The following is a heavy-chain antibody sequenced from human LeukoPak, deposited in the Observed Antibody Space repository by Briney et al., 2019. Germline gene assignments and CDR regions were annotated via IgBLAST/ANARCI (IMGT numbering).Heavy chain of an antibody. CDR3: ARGRGFCSSARCFDNYFDY. D-gene: IGHD2-2*01. J-gene: IGHJ4*02. Sequence: GGSLRLSCAASGFTFSSYWTYWVRQAPGKGLAWVARINTDGSVSAYPDSVEGRFTISRDNAKNTLLLQMNSLRAEDTAIYYCARGRGFCSSARCFDNYFDYWGQGTLVTVSS. CDR1: GFTFSSYW. V-gene: IGHV3-74*01. CDR2: INTDGSVS.